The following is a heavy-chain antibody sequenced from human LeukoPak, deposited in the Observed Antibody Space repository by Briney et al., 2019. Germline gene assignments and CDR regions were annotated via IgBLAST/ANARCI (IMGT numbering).Heavy chain of an antibody. J-gene: IGHJ4*02. Sequence: PGGSLRLSCAASGFTFDDYAMHWVRHAPGKGLEWVSGISWNSGSIGYADSVKGRFTISRDNAKNSLYLQMNSLRVEDTALYYCAKGIDGFNSPGYWGQGTLVTVSS. V-gene: IGHV3-9*01. D-gene: IGHD5-24*01. CDR1: GFTFDDYA. CDR3: AKGIDGFNSPGY. CDR2: ISWNSGSI.